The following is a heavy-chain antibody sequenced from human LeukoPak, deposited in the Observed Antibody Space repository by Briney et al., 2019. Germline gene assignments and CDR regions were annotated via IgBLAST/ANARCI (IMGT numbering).Heavy chain of an antibody. D-gene: IGHD4-17*01. Sequence: SETLSLTCAVSGGSFSGHYWTWIRQPPGKGLEWIGEINHSGGANYNPSLKSRVTISLDTSKNQFSLKLSSVTAADTALYYCARGQGTVTTHWGQGTLVTVSS. CDR3: ARGQGTVTTH. V-gene: IGHV4-34*01. CDR1: GGSFSGHY. J-gene: IGHJ4*02. CDR2: INHSGGA.